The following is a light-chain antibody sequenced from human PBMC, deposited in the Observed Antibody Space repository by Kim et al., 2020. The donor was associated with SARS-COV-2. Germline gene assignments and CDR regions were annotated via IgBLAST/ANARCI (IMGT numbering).Light chain of an antibody. CDR2: EDD. CDR1: RGSIDANY. CDR3: QSYNRDNVL. V-gene: IGLV6-57*03. J-gene: IGLJ2*01. Sequence: GKTITVSCTRSRGSIDANYVQWYQQRPGGAPTTVIYEDDQRPSGVSDRFSGSIDNSSNSASLTISGLRTEDEADYYCQSYNRDNVLFGGGTQLTVL.